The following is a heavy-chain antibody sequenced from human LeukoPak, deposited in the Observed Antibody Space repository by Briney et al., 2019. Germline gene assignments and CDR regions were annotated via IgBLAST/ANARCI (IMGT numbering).Heavy chain of an antibody. D-gene: IGHD3-3*01. Sequence: SETLSLTCTVSGYSISSGYYWGWIRQPPGKGLEWIGSIYHSGSTYYNPSLKSRVTISVDTSKNQFSLKLSCVTAADTAVYYCARYGGEGTYYDFWSGYYYNWFDPWGQGTLVTVSS. CDR3: ARYGGEGTYYDFWSGYYYNWFDP. J-gene: IGHJ5*02. CDR1: GYSISSGYY. CDR2: IYHSGST. V-gene: IGHV4-38-2*02.